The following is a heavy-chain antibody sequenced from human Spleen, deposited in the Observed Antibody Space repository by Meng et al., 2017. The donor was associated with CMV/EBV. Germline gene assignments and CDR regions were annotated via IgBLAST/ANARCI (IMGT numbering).Heavy chain of an antibody. V-gene: IGHV1-46*02. Sequence: ASVKVSCKASGYTLDSYYMHWVRQAPGQGPEWVGLIKPSEGSADFAQKFQGRVTMTRDTSTSTLYMELSSLRSEDTAVYFCARASSGYSCDYWGQGTLVTVSS. CDR1: GYTLDSYY. CDR2: IKPSEGSA. CDR3: ARASSGYSCDY. J-gene: IGHJ4*02. D-gene: IGHD3-22*01.